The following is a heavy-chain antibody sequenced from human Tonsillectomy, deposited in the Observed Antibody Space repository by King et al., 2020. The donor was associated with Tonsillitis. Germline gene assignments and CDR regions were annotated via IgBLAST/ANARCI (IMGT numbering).Heavy chain of an antibody. D-gene: IGHD1-14*01. Sequence: QLVQSGXGVVQPGGSLRLSCEASGFTINNYAMNXVRQAPGKGLEWVSVISYDGSAKHYSKSVKGRFTISRDNSKNTLYLQMNSLRPEDTAVYYCARVCGPGITXAGTLDPWGQGTLVIVS. J-gene: IGHJ5*02. V-gene: IGHV3-30-3*01. CDR1: GFTINNYA. CDR2: ISYDGSAK. CDR3: ARVCGPGITXAGTLDP.